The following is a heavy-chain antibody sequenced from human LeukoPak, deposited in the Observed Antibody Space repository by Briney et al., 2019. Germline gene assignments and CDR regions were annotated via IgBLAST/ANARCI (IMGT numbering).Heavy chain of an antibody. CDR3: ARSYPYYYDSSGYPEGDAFDI. CDR1: GGSISSSSYY. Sequence: SETLSLTCTVSGGSISSSSYYWGWIRQPPGKGLEWIGSIYYSGSTYYNPSLKSRVTISVDTSKNQFSLKLSSVTAADTAVYYCARSYPYYYDSSGYPEGDAFDIWGQGTMVTVSS. D-gene: IGHD3-22*01. V-gene: IGHV4-39*01. J-gene: IGHJ3*02. CDR2: IYYSGST.